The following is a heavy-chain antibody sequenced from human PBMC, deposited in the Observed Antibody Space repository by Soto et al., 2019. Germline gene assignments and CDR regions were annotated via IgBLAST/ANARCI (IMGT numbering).Heavy chain of an antibody. CDR3: ERRAKYPNWLEP. J-gene: IGHJ5*02. CDR1: GFSFTSYW. D-gene: IGHD2-2*02. Sequence: ESLKISCEGSGFSFTSYWIAWVRQVPGKGLEWMGIIYPADSDTRYSPSFQGPVTISADKSISTAYLPWSSLKPSDTGMYYCERRAKYPNWLEPWGQGTLVTVSS. CDR2: IYPADSDT. V-gene: IGHV5-51*01.